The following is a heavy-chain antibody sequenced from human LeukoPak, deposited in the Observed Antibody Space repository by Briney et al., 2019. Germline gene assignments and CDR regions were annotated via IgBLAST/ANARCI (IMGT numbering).Heavy chain of an antibody. CDR1: GYTFNIHY. V-gene: IGHV1-2*02. Sequence: ASVKVSCKASGYTFNIHYVHWVRQAPGQGLEWMGWINPNSDDTNYAQKFQDRVTMTRDTSISTVYMELSRLRSDDTAVYYCARDGAVLWFGELNSAYGMDVWGQGTTVTVSS. CDR2: INPNSDDT. D-gene: IGHD3-10*01. J-gene: IGHJ6*02. CDR3: ARDGAVLWFGELNSAYGMDV.